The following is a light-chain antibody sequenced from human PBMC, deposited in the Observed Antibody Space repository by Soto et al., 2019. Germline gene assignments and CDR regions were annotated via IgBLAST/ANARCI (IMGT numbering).Light chain of an antibody. J-gene: IGLJ1*01. CDR3: SSYTDSSNNV. CDR1: SSDIGGYNS. Sequence: QSVLTQPASVSGSPGQSITISCTGTSSDIGGYNSVSWYQQHPRKAPKLMIYEVTNRPSGISNRFSGSRSGNTASLTISGLQAEDEADYYCSSYTDSSNNVFGAGTKVTVL. V-gene: IGLV2-14*01. CDR2: EVT.